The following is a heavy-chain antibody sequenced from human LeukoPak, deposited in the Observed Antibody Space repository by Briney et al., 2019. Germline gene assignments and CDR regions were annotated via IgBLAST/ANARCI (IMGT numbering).Heavy chain of an antibody. D-gene: IGHD3-10*01. Sequence: GRSLRLSCAASGFTFSSYAMSWVRQAPGKWLEWVSAISGSGGSTYYADSVKGRFTISRDNSKNTLYLQMNSLRAEDTAVYYCAKDQAKYYGSGSYSPFHYYYYYGMDVWGKGTTVTVSS. J-gene: IGHJ6*04. CDR2: ISGSGGST. CDR1: GFTFSSYA. CDR3: AKDQAKYYGSGSYSPFHYYYYYGMDV. V-gene: IGHV3-23*01.